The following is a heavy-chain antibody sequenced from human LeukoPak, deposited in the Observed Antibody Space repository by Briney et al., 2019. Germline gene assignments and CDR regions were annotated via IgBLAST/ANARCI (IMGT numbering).Heavy chain of an antibody. D-gene: IGHD4-17*01. Sequence: GGSLRLSCAASGFTFSSYSMNWVRQAPGKGLEWVSSISSSSTYIYYADSVKGRFTISRDNSKNTLYLQMNSLRAEDTAVYYCAKIFGDYEVYYYYYYMDVWGKGTTVTISS. CDR2: ISSSSTYI. V-gene: IGHV3-21*01. J-gene: IGHJ6*03. CDR3: AKIFGDYEVYYYYYYMDV. CDR1: GFTFSSYS.